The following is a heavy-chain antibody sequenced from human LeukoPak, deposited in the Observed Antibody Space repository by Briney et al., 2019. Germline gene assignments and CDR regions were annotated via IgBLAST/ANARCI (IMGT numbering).Heavy chain of an antibody. CDR3: ATAPASVDSS. D-gene: IGHD3-3*01. CDR2: INPDGTKT. J-gene: IGHJ5*02. CDR1: GFSFTRFW. V-gene: IGHV3-7*01. Sequence: GGSLRLSCAASGFSFTRFWLTWVRHPPGEGLEWVANINPDGTKTTYVDSVEGRFDIYKDNAKNSVFLLRTSLRAEDMAMYYCATAPASVDSSWGQGTLVAVSS.